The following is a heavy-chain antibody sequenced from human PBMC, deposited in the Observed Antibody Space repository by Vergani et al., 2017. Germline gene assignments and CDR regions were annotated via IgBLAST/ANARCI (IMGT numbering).Heavy chain of an antibody. D-gene: IGHD2-15*01. V-gene: IGHV5-51*01. Sequence: EVQLVQSGAEVKKPGESLKISCKGSGYSFTSYWIGWVRQMPGKGLEWMGIIYPGDSDTRYSPSFQGQVTISADKSISTAYLQWSSLKASDTAMYYCARVGYWSGGSCYSGLTESDYWGQGTLVTVSS. CDR3: ARVGYWSGGSCYSGLTESDY. CDR2: IYPGDSDT. J-gene: IGHJ4*02. CDR1: GYSFTSYW.